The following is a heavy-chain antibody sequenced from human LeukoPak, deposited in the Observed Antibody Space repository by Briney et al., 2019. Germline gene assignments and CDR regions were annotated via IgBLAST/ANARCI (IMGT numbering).Heavy chain of an antibody. CDR2: IGTSGSTI. Sequence: GGSLRLSCAASGFTFSDYYMNWIRPAPGKGLEWVSHIGTSGSTIYYADSVKGRFTISRDNAKNSLYLQMNSLRAEDTAVYYCARAGGRGWYRGTHDYWGQGTLVTVSS. D-gene: IGHD6-19*01. CDR1: GFTFSDYY. CDR3: ARAGGRGWYRGTHDY. J-gene: IGHJ4*02. V-gene: IGHV3-11*01.